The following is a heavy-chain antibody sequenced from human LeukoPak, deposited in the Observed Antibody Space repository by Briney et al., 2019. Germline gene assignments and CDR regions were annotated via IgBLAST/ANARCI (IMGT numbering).Heavy chain of an antibody. J-gene: IGHJ4*02. Sequence: GESLKISCQVSGYIFVNYWNGWVRQMPGKGLESMGIIYPADSDTTYSPSFQGQVTISADKSISTVYLQWSSLKASDTAMYYCARQSRDGSKTRGYYFDYWGQGTLVTVSS. V-gene: IGHV5-51*01. D-gene: IGHD3-10*01. CDR1: GYIFVNYW. CDR3: ARQSRDGSKTRGYYFDY. CDR2: IYPADSDT.